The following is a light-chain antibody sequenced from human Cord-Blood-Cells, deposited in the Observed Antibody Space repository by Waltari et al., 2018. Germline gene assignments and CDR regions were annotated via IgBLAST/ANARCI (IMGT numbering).Light chain of an antibody. J-gene: IGLJ2*01. CDR1: SSDVGGYNY. V-gene: IGLV2-11*01. Sequence: QSALTQPRSVSGSPGQSVTISCTGTSSDVGGYNYVSRYQQHPGKAHKRMIYEVSKRPSGVPDRFSGSKSGNPASLTISGLQAEDEADYYCCSYAGSYTFVVFGGGTKLTVL. CDR3: CSYAGSYTFVV. CDR2: EVS.